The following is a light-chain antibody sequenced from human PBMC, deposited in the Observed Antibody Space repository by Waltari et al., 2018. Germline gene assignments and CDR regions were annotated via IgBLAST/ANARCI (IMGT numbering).Light chain of an antibody. V-gene: IGLV3-10*01. CDR3: YSTDFSGHDRV. CDR2: EDI. CDR1: ALSKKY. J-gene: IGLJ3*02. Sequence: SYELTHPPSVSVSPGQTARIPCSGDALSKKYAYWYQQKSGQAPVLVIYEDIKRPTGIPERFSGSSSGTTATLTISGAHVDDEADYYCYSTDFSGHDRVFGGGTKLTIL.